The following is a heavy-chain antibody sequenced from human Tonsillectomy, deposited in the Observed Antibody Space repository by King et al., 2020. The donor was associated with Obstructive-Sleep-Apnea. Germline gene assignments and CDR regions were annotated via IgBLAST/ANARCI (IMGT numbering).Heavy chain of an antibody. CDR1: GFTFSNAW. CDR3: IRRPGY. J-gene: IGHJ4*02. Sequence: VQLVESGGGLVKPGGSLRLSCVVSGFTFSNAWMSWVRQAPGKGLEWVGRIKRKIDGETTDYAAPVKGRFTISRDDSKNTLYLQMNSLKTEDTAVYYCIRRPGYWGQGTLVIVSS. V-gene: IGHV3-15*01. CDR2: IKRKIDGETT.